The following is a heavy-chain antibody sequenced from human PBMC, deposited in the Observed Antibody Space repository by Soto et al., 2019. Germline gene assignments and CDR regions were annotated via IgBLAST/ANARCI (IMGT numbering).Heavy chain of an antibody. CDR3: ARADYYGSGSYSFDG. Sequence: GGSLRLSCAASGFTFSSYAMSWVRQAPGKGLKWVSAISGSGGSTYHADSVKGRFTISRDNSKNTLYLQMNSLRAEDTAVYYCARADYYGSGSYSFDGWGQGTLVTVSS. CDR2: ISGSGGST. J-gene: IGHJ4*02. CDR1: GFTFSSYA. V-gene: IGHV3-23*01. D-gene: IGHD3-10*01.